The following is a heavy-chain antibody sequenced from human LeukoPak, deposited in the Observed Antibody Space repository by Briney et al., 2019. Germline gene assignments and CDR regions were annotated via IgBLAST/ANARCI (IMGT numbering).Heavy chain of an antibody. J-gene: IGHJ4*02. CDR1: GFTVSSNY. D-gene: IGHD1-14*01. CDR2: IYSGGST. V-gene: IGHV3-53*01. CDR3: ARDIRGVFDY. Sequence: GGSLRLSCAASGFTVSSNYMGWVRQAPGKGLEWVSVIYSGGSTYYADSVKGRFTISRDNSKNTLYLQMNSLRAEDTAVYYCARDIRGVFDYWGQGTLVTVSS.